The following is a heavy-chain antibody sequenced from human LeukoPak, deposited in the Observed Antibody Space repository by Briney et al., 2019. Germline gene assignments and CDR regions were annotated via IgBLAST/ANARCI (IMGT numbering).Heavy chain of an antibody. D-gene: IGHD5-18*01. V-gene: IGHV3-23*01. CDR3: AKDPYGYSYGYYFDY. J-gene: IGHJ4*02. CDR2: ISGSGGST. CDR1: GFTFSSYA. Sequence: GGSLRLSCAASGFTFSSYAMSWVRQAPGKGLEWVSAISGSGGSTYYADFVKGRFTISRDNSKNTLYLQMNSLRAEDTAVYYCAKDPYGYSYGYYFDYWGQGTLVTVSS.